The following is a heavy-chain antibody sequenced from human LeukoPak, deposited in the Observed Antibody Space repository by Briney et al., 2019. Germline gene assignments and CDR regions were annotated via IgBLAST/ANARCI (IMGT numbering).Heavy chain of an antibody. Sequence: GGSLRLSCAASGFTVSSNYMSWVRQAPGKGLEWVSVIYRDGRTYYADFVKGRFTISRDNSKNTLYLQMNSLRAEDTAVYYCARDFPNSYGFFDYWGQGTLVTVSS. CDR1: GFTVSSNY. CDR2: IYRDGRT. D-gene: IGHD5-18*01. V-gene: IGHV3-53*01. J-gene: IGHJ4*02. CDR3: ARDFPNSYGFFDY.